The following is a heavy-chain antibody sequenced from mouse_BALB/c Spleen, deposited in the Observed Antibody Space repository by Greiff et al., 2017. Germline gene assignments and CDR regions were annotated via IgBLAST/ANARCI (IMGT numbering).Heavy chain of an antibody. J-gene: IGHJ3*01. D-gene: IGHD1-1*01. CDR2: INPYNGGT. CDR1: GYSFTGYT. Sequence: DVQLQESGPELVKPGASMKISCKASGYSFTGYTMNWVKQSHGKNLEWIGLINPYNGGTSYNQKFKGKATLTVDKSSSTAYMELLSLTSEDSAVYYCASYYGSSYPFAYWGQGTLVTVSA. V-gene: IGHV1-18*01. CDR3: ASYYGSSYPFAY.